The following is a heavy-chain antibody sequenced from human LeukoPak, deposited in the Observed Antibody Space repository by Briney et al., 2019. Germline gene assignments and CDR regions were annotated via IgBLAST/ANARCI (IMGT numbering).Heavy chain of an antibody. CDR2: ISGSGGST. CDR1: GFTFSNYA. D-gene: IGHD4-17*01. CDR3: AKCTTGNTHYPIDY. Sequence: PGGSLRLSCAASGFTFSNYAMSWVRQAPGKGLEWVSAISGSGGSTYYEDSVKGRFTISRDNSKNTLYLQMNSLRVEDTAAYYCAKCTTGNTHYPIDYWGQGTLVTVSS. J-gene: IGHJ4*02. V-gene: IGHV3-23*01.